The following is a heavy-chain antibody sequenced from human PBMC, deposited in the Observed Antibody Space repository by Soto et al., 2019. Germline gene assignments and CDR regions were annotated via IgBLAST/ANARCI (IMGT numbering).Heavy chain of an antibody. Sequence: EVQLLEAGGCLGQPGGSLRLSCAASGFTFSRYAMSWVRQAPGKGLEWVSVSSGSGGSTYYADSVKGRFTISRHNSKNTLYLQMNSLRAEDTAVYSCANSASGSYFDYWGQGTLVTVSS. J-gene: IGHJ4*02. CDR3: ANSASGSYFDY. CDR2: SSGSGGST. V-gene: IGHV3-23*01. D-gene: IGHD3-10*01. CDR1: GFTFSRYA.